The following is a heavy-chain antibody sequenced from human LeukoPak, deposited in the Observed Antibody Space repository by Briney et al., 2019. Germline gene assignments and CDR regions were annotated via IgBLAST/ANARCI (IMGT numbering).Heavy chain of an antibody. CDR3: ARDGALWVGDFTFYFDS. Sequence: RASVKVSCKASGYTFVAYFMHWVRQAPGQGLEWMGLINPNNGDTDSAQKFKGRVTMTRDTSISTVYMELTRLTSDDTAVYFCARDGALWVGDFTFYFDSWGQGSLVTVSS. CDR2: INPNNGDT. J-gene: IGHJ4*02. CDR1: GYTFVAYF. V-gene: IGHV1-2*02. D-gene: IGHD3-10*01.